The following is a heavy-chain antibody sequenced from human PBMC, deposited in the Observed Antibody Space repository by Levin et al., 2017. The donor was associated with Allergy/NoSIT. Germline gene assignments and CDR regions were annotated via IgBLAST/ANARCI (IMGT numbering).Heavy chain of an antibody. Sequence: GESLKISCVASGFTFSDYYMSWIRQAPGKGLEWLSYISSANYYTNYADSVRGRFTISRDNARSSLYLEMNSLRDEDTAVYYCARDRSSGYFDLWGQGTLVTVSS. J-gene: IGHJ4*02. V-gene: IGHV3-11*06. CDR2: ISSANYYT. CDR3: ARDRSSGYFDL. D-gene: IGHD3-10*01. CDR1: GFTFSDYY.